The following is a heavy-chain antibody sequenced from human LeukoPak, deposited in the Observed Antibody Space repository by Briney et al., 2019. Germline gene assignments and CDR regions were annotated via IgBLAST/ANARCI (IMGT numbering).Heavy chain of an antibody. CDR3: ARVVGEAGHFDY. CDR1: GFTVSSNY. D-gene: IGHD6-13*01. V-gene: IGHV3-53*01. J-gene: IGHJ4*02. Sequence: AGGSLRLSCAASGFTVSSNYMSWVRQAPGKGLERVSVIYSGGSTYYADSVKGRFTISRDNSKNTLYLQMNSLRAEDTAVYYCARVVGEAGHFDYWGQGTLVTVSS. CDR2: IYSGGST.